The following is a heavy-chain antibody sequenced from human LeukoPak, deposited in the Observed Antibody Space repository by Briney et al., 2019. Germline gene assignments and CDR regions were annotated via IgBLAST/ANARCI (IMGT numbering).Heavy chain of an antibody. V-gene: IGHV3-23*01. CDR3: AKTPHYDILTPPMPRSSSWYYFDY. D-gene: IGHD3-9*01. CDR1: GFTFSSYG. CDR2: ISGSGGST. J-gene: IGHJ4*02. Sequence: GGSLRPSCAASGFTFSSYGMSWVRQAPGKGLEWVSAISGSGGSTYYADSVKGRFTISRDNSKNTLYLQMNSLRAEDTAVYYCAKTPHYDILTPPMPRSSSWYYFDYWGQGTLVTVSS.